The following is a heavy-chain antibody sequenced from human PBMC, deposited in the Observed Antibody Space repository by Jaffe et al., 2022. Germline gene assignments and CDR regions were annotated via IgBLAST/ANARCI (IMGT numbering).Heavy chain of an antibody. CDR1: GGSVSSGSYY. J-gene: IGHJ3*02. CDR2: IYYSGST. Sequence: QVQLQESGPGLVKPSETLSLTCTVSGGSVSSGSYYWSWIRQPPGKGLEWIGYIYYSGSTNYNPSLKSRVTISVDTSKNQFSLKLSSVTAADTAVYYCARECGEDYSSGLEQDAFDIWGQGTMVTVSS. D-gene: IGHD6-19*01. CDR3: ARECGEDYSSGLEQDAFDI. V-gene: IGHV4-61*01.